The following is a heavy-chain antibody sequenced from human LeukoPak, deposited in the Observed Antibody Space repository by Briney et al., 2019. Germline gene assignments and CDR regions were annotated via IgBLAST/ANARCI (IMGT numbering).Heavy chain of an antibody. CDR1: GYTFTGYY. CDR3: ARDRLPAAMRQGYNWFDP. V-gene: IGHV1-2*02. J-gene: IGHJ5*02. Sequence: GASVKVSCKASGYTFTGYYMHWVRQAPGQGLEWMGWINPNSGGTNYAQKFQGRVTMTRDTSISTAYKELSRLRSDDTAVYYCARDRLPAAMRQGYNWFDPWGQGTLVTVSS. D-gene: IGHD2-2*01. CDR2: INPNSGGT.